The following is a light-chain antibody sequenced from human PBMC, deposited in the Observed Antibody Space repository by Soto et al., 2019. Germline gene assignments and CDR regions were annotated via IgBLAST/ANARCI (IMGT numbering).Light chain of an antibody. CDR1: QSVSSY. Sequence: EIVLTPSPATLSLSPGERSTLSFISSQSVSSYLAWYQQKPGQAPRLLIYDASNRATGIPARFSGSGSGTDFTLTISSLEPEDFAVYYCQQRSNWPLITFGQGTRLEIK. V-gene: IGKV3-11*01. J-gene: IGKJ5*01. CDR2: DAS. CDR3: QQRSNWPLIT.